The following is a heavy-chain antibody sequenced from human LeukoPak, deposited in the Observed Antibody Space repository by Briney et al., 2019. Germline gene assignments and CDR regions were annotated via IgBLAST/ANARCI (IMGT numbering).Heavy chain of an antibody. CDR3: AGRSSGSSHFDY. Sequence: PGGSLRLSCAASGFTFSSYGMHWVRQAPGRGLEWVSHISSSSSYTNYADSVKGRFTISRDNAENSLYLQMNSLRGDDTAVYYCAGRSSGSSHFDYWGQGTLVTVSS. V-gene: IGHV3-21*05. D-gene: IGHD1-26*01. CDR1: GFTFSSYG. CDR2: ISSSSSYT. J-gene: IGHJ4*02.